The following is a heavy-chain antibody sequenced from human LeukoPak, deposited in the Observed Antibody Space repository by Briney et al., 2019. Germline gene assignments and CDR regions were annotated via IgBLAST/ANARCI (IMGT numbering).Heavy chain of an antibody. CDR1: GYTFTSYY. J-gene: IGHJ4*02. CDR2: INPSGGST. D-gene: IGHD5-12*01. CDR3: ASKRGYVPHFDY. V-gene: IGHV1-46*01. Sequence: ASVKVSCKASGYTFTSYYMHWVRQAPGQGVGWMGIINPSGGSTSYAQKFQGRVTMTRDTSTSTVYMELSSLRSEDTAVYYCASKRGYVPHFDYWGQGTLVTVSS.